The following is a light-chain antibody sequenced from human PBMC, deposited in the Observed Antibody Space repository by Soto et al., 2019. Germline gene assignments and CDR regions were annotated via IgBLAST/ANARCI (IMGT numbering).Light chain of an antibody. CDR3: MQGTHWPPIT. CDR2: KVS. J-gene: IGKJ5*01. V-gene: IGKV2-30*01. CDR1: QSLLYIDGDTY. Sequence: DVVMTQSPLSLPVTLGQPASISCRSSQSLLYIDGDTYLNWFQQRPGQSPRRLIYKVSNRDSGVPDRFSGSGSGTDFTLKISRVEAEDVGVYYCMQGTHWPPITFGQGTRLEIK.